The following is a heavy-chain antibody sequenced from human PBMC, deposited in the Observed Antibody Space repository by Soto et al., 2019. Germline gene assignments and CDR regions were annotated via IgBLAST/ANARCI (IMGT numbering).Heavy chain of an antibody. J-gene: IGHJ4*02. V-gene: IGHV1-18*01. Sequence: ASVKVSCKASCYTFTNYGIIWVRQAPGQGLEWMGRISANNGNTNYAQNLQGRITMTTDTSTSTAYMELRSLRSDDTAVYYCARLQLVPAANFDYWGQGTLVTVSS. CDR2: ISANNGNT. CDR1: CYTFTNYG. D-gene: IGHD2-2*01. CDR3: ARLQLVPAANFDY.